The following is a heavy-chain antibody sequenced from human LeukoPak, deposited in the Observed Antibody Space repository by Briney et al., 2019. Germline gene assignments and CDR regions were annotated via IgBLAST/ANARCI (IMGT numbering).Heavy chain of an antibody. D-gene: IGHD3-10*01. V-gene: IGHV3-30-3*01. CDR1: GFAFSSYA. J-gene: IGHJ4*02. Sequence: PGRSLRLSCAASGFAFSSYAMHWVRQAPGKGLEWVAVISYDGSNKYYADSVKGRFTISRDNSKNTLYLQMNSLRAEDTAVYYCTTYGSGNAHYWGQGTLVTVSS. CDR3: TTYGSGNAHY. CDR2: ISYDGSNK.